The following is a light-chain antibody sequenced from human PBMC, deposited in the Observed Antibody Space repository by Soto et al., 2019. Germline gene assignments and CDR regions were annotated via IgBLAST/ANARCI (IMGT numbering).Light chain of an antibody. CDR2: EVS. Sequence: QSALTQPASVSGSPGQSITISCTGTSSDVGGYNFVSWYLQHPGKAPKLLLYEVSDRHSGVSNRFSGSKSGNTASLTISGLQAEDEADYYCSSYAGSNNDVFGTGTKVTVL. CDR3: SSYAGSNNDV. V-gene: IGLV2-14*01. CDR1: SSDVGGYNF. J-gene: IGLJ1*01.